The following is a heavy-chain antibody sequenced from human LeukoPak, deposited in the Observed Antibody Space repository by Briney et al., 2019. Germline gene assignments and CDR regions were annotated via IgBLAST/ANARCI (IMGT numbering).Heavy chain of an antibody. CDR1: GFIFNTYG. J-gene: IGHJ6*03. Sequence: NPGGSLRLSCAASGFIFNTYGMNWVRQAPGKGLEWVSSISSTSSYIYYADSVKGRFTISRDNAKNSLYLQMNSLRAEDTAVYYCARESLGYCSGSTCYYFYMDFWGKGTTVTVSS. CDR2: ISSTSSYI. D-gene: IGHD2-15*01. CDR3: ARESLGYCSGSTCYYFYMDF. V-gene: IGHV3-21*01.